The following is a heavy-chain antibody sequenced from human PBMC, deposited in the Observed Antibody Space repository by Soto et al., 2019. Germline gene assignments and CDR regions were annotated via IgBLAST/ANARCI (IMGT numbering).Heavy chain of an antibody. Sequence: QVQLQESGPGLVKPSETLSLTCTVSGASVSSGSYYWSWIRQPPGKGLEWIGYLYYSGTTNYNPSLTSRVTISVDTAKTQFSLRLSSVTAADTAVYYCARAYGDPRPFDYWGQGTLVTVSS. CDR2: LYYSGTT. CDR1: GASVSSGSYY. J-gene: IGHJ4*02. D-gene: IGHD4-17*01. CDR3: ARAYGDPRPFDY. V-gene: IGHV4-61*01.